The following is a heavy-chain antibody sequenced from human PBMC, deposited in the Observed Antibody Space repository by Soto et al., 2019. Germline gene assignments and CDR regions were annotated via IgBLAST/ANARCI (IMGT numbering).Heavy chain of an antibody. CDR1: GGTFSSRA. CDR3: ANSRGGTFLGYHGMDI. J-gene: IGHJ6*02. Sequence: QVQLVQSGPEVKKTGTSVKVSCKASGGTFSSRAISWVRQAPGQGLEWMGGIIPVFGRVNYAEKFQDRVTITEDEYTGTVYMEVSRLRSEDTALYYCANSRGGTFLGYHGMDIWGQGTTVSVSS. CDR2: IIPVFGRV. D-gene: IGHD3-3*01. V-gene: IGHV1-69*01.